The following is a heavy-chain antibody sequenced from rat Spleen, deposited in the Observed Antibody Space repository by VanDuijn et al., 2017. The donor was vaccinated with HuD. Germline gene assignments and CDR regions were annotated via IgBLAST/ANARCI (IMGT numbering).Heavy chain of an antibody. J-gene: IGHJ4*01. CDR3: VRQGYRGVMAA. CDR2: IRHDGSGT. Sequence: EVQLVESGGGLVQPGRSMKLSCAASGFTFSNYDMAWVRQAPKKGLEWVATIRHDGSGTNYGDSVKGRFTISRDNARSTLYLQMNSLRSEDTATYYCVRQGYRGVMAAWGQGGSVTVSS. CDR1: GFTFSNYD. V-gene: IGHV5-22*01. D-gene: IGHD1-2*01.